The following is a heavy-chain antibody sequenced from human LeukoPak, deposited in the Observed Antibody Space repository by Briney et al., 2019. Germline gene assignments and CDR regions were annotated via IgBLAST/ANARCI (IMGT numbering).Heavy chain of an antibody. CDR1: GYTFNAYF. CDR2: INPNTGAT. V-gene: IGHV1-2*02. Sequence: ASVKVSCKASGYTFNAYFMHWVRQAPGQGLEWMGWINPNTGATNYAQKFQGRVTLTRDTSISTAYMELSGLRSDDTAVYHCARISASGWFVDYWGQGTLVTVSS. D-gene: IGHD6-19*01. CDR3: ARISASGWFVDY. J-gene: IGHJ4*02.